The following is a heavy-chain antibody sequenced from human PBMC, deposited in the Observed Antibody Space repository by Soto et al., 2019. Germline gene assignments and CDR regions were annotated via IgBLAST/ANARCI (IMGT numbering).Heavy chain of an antibody. J-gene: IGHJ5*02. Sequence: PSETLSLTCTVSGGSISSSSYYWGWIRQPPGKGLEWIGSIFYSGTTYYNPSLKSRVTISVDTSKNQFSLKLSSVTAADTAVYYCARVPGPWGQGTLVTVSS. CDR3: ARVPGP. V-gene: IGHV4-39*01. CDR2: IFYSGTT. D-gene: IGHD2-2*01. CDR1: GGSISSSSYY.